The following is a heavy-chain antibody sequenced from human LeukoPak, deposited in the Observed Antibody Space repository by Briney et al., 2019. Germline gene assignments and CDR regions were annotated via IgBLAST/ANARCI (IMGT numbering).Heavy chain of an antibody. Sequence: PSETLSLTCTVSSGSISNSPYYWGWIRQPPGKGLEWIGNIYYTGSTYYNPSLRGRVTISVDMSKNHFSLNLTSVTAADTAVYYCARAGCSGGSCYRSRGAFDIWGQGTMLTVSS. V-gene: IGHV4-39*07. CDR3: ARAGCSGGSCYRSRGAFDI. J-gene: IGHJ3*02. CDR2: IYYTGST. CDR1: SGSISNSPYY. D-gene: IGHD2-15*01.